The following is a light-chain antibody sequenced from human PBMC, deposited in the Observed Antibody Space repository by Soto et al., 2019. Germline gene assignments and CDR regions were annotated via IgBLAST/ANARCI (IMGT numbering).Light chain of an antibody. J-gene: IGKJ1*01. Sequence: DIVMTQSPDSLAVSLGERATINCKSSQSVLYSSNNKNYLAWYQQKSGQPPKLLFYWASTRESGVPDRFSGSGSGTDFTLTISSLQAEDVAVYYCQQYYDNPRTFGQGTKVDI. CDR2: WAS. V-gene: IGKV4-1*01. CDR1: QSVLYSSNNKNY. CDR3: QQYYDNPRT.